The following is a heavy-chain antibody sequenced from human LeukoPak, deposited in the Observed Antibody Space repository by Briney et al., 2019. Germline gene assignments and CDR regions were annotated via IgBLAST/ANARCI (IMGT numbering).Heavy chain of an antibody. J-gene: IGHJ4*02. CDR3: AGGLIAVADARDDY. CDR1: GGSIRSYY. CDR2: ISYSGSS. V-gene: IGHV4-59*12. D-gene: IGHD6-19*01. Sequence: SETLSLTCTVSGGSIRSYYWTWIRQPPGKGLECIGYISYSGSSSYNPSLKSRVTISVDTSKNQFSLKLSSVTAADTAVYYCAGGLIAVADARDDYWGQGTLVTVSS.